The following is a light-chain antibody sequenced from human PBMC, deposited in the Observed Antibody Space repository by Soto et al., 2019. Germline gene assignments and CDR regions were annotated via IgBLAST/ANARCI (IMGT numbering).Light chain of an antibody. V-gene: IGKV1-39*01. J-gene: IGKJ2*01. CDR3: QQSYNTPGT. CDR2: AAS. CDR1: QSISSN. Sequence: DIQMTQSPFSLSASVGDRVTISCRASQSISSNFNWYQQKPGKAPKLLIYAASIWQSGVPSRFSGSGAGTDFTLTISSLQPEDFATYYCQQSYNTPGTFGQGTKLEIK.